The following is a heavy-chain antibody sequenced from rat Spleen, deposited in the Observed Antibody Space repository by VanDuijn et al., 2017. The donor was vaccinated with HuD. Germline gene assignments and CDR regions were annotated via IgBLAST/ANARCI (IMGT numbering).Heavy chain of an antibody. J-gene: IGHJ2*01. CDR3: ARRHYGYTDYFDY. D-gene: IGHD1-9*01. V-gene: IGHV5-29*01. CDR1: GFTFSDYG. CDR2: ISYGDSSGHSST. Sequence: EVQLVESGGGLVQPGRSLKLSCAASGFTFSDYGMAWVRQAPTTGLEWVATISYGDSSGHSSTYYRDSVKGRFTISTDNEKSTLSLQMDSLRSEETATYYCARRHYGYTDYFDYWGQGVMVTVSS.